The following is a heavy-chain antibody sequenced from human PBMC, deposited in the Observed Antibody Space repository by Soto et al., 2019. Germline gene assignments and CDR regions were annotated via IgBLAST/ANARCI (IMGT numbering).Heavy chain of an antibody. D-gene: IGHD3-10*01. V-gene: IGHV1-69*02. CDR1: GDTFSFYT. Sequence: QVQLVQSGAEVKKPGSSVKVSCKASGDTFSFYTINWVRQAPGLGLEWVGRINPILSISNYAQKFQGRVPMTADKSTNTAYIEMRSLRSEDTAMYFYATSHGSGYRAFASWGQGALVTVSS. CDR2: INPILSIS. CDR3: ATSHGSGYRAFAS. J-gene: IGHJ4*02.